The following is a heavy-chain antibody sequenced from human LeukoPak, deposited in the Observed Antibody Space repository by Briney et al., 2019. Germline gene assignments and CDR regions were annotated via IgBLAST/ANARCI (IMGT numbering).Heavy chain of an antibody. CDR2: IGGRGGST. J-gene: IGHJ4*02. V-gene: IGHV3-23*01. CDR1: GFTFDDYG. CDR3: ARDPGVVAFHYFDF. Sequence: TGGSLRLSCAASGFTFDDYGMSWVRQAPGKGLEWVSAIGGRGGSTYYADSVKGRFTISRDNSRNTLYLQMNSLRAEDTALYYCARDPGVVAFHYFDFWGQGTLVTVSS. D-gene: IGHD3-3*01.